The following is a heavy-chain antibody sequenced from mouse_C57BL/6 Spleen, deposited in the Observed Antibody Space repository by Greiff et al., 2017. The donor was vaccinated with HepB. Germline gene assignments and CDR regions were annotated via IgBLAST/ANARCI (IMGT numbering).Heavy chain of an antibody. D-gene: IGHD3-2*02. CDR2: IYPRSGNT. J-gene: IGHJ4*01. V-gene: IGHV1-81*01. Sequence: VQLQQSGAELARPGASVKLSCKASGYTFTSYGISWVKQRTGQGLEWIGEIYPRSGNTYYNEKFTGKATLTADKSSSTAYMELRSLTSEDSAVYFCARGRTAQVYYYAMDYWGQGTSVTVSS. CDR1: GYTFTSYG. CDR3: ARGRTAQVYYYAMDY.